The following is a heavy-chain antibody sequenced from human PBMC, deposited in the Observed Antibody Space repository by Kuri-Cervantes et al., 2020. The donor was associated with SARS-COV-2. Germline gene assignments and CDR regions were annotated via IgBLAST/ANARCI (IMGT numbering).Heavy chain of an antibody. CDR1: NGSLSGYH. CDR3: AREPQYGDYFDY. Sequence: GSLRLSCAVYNGSLSGYHWSWIRQSPGKGLEWLGEIYHTGSTNYNPSLKSRVTISVDTSKNQFSLKLSSVTAADTAVYYCAREPQYGDYFDYWGQGTLVTVSS. V-gene: IGHV4-34*01. CDR2: IYHTGST. J-gene: IGHJ4*02. D-gene: IGHD4-17*01.